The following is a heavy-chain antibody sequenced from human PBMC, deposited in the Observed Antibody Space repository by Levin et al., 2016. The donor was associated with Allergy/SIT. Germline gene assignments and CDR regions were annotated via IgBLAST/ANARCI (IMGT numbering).Heavy chain of an antibody. V-gene: IGHV3-48*02. CDR1: GFTFSSYW. D-gene: IGHD2/OR15-2a*01. CDR3: ARDCNSGTCEDAFDI. Sequence: GGSLRLSCAASGFTFSSYWMSWVRQAPGKGLEWLSYISRTSSTLYYADSVRGRITVSRDNAQNSLYLQLSSLRYEDTAVYYCARDCNSGTCEDAFDIWGPGTVVAVSS. J-gene: IGHJ3*02. CDR2: ISRTSSTL.